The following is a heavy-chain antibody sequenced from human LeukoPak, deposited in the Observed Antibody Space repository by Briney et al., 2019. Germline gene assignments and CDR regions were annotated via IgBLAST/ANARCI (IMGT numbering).Heavy chain of an antibody. CDR2: ISGSGDST. Sequence: GGSLRLSCAASGFTFRSYAMNWVRQAPGKGLEWVSAISGSGDSTYYADSVKGRFTISRDNSKNTLYLQMNSLRAEDTAVYYCAKRPPLVVPAAPPPFDYWGQGTLVTVSS. CDR3: AKRPPLVVPAAPPPFDY. V-gene: IGHV3-23*01. D-gene: IGHD2-2*01. CDR1: GFTFRSYA. J-gene: IGHJ4*02.